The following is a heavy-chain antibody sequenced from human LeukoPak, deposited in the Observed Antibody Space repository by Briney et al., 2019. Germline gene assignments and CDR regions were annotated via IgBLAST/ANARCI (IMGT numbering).Heavy chain of an antibody. CDR2: LNHSGST. Sequence: SETLSLTCAVYGGSFSGYYWSWIRQPPGKGLEWTGELNHSGSTNYSPSLKSRVTISVDTSKNQFSLKLSSVTAADTAVYYCARARSCTSCYPLPKFAYFDIWGQGTMVTVSS. J-gene: IGHJ3*02. CDR1: GGSFSGYY. D-gene: IGHD2-2*01. CDR3: ARARSCTSCYPLPKFAYFDI. V-gene: IGHV4-34*01.